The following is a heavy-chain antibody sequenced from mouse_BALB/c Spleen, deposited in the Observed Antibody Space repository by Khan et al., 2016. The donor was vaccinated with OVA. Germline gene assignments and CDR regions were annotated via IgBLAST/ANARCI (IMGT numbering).Heavy chain of an antibody. Sequence: QVQLKQSGAELMKPGASVKISCKATGYTFSSYWIEWVKQRPGHGLEWIGEILPGSNSSNYNERFKGKATITADTSSNTAYMQLSSLTSEDSAIYYCARGNDYGSTSWFGYWGQGTLVTVSA. V-gene: IGHV1-9*01. CDR1: GYTFSSYW. J-gene: IGHJ3*01. CDR3: ARGNDYGSTSWFGY. D-gene: IGHD1-1*01. CDR2: ILPGSNSS.